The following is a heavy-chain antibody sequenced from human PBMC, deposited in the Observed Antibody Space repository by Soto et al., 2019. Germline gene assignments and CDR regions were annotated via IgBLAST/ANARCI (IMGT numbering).Heavy chain of an antibody. D-gene: IGHD3-10*01. J-gene: IGHJ4*02. CDR1: GGTFSSYT. CDR3: ARAMVRGQIWAHYFDY. Sequence: SVKVSCKASGGTFSSYTISLVRQAPGQGLEWMGRIIPILGIANYAQKFQGRVTITADKSTSTAYMELSSLRSEDTAVYYCARAMVRGQIWAHYFDYWGQGTLVTVSS. CDR2: IIPILGIA. V-gene: IGHV1-69*02.